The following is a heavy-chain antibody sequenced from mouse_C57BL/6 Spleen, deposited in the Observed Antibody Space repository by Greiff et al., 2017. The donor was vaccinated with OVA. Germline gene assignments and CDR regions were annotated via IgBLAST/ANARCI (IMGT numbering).Heavy chain of an antibody. Sequence: EVKLQESGPELVKPGASVKISCKASGYSFTDYNMNWVKQSNGKSLEWIGVINPNYGTTSYNQKFKGKATLTVDQSSSTAYMQLNSLTSEDSAVYFCARYYGYDEAMDYWGQGTSVTVSS. CDR3: ARYYGYDEAMDY. D-gene: IGHD2-2*01. CDR1: GYSFTDYN. CDR2: INPNYGTT. J-gene: IGHJ4*01. V-gene: IGHV1-39*01.